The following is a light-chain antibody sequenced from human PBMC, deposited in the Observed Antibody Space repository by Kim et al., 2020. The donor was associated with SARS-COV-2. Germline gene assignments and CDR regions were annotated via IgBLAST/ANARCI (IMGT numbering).Light chain of an antibody. CDR1: SLRSYY. CDR3: NSRGSNDNVL. Sequence: SSELTQDPAVSVALGQTVRITCQGDSLRSYYATWYQQKPGQAPIVVIYGKNNRPSGIPDRFSGSSSGDTASLTITGTQAGDEADYYCNSRGSNDNVLFGGGT. V-gene: IGLV3-19*01. J-gene: IGLJ2*01. CDR2: GKN.